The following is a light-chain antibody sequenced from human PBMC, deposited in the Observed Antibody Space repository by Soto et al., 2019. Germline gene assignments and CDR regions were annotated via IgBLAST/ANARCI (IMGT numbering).Light chain of an antibody. V-gene: IGLV4-60*02. CDR2: LEGSGSY. J-gene: IGLJ3*02. Sequence: QPVLTHSSSASASLGSSVKFTCTLSSGHSTYIIAWHQQQPGKAPRYLMKLEGSGSYNKGSGVPDRFSGSSSGADRYLTISNLQFEDEADYHCEIWDSNSWVFGGGTKLTVL. CDR1: SGHSTYI. CDR3: EIWDSNSWV.